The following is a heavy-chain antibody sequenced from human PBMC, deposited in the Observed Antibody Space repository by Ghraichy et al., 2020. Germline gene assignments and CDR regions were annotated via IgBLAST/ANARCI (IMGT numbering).Heavy chain of an antibody. CDR1: GGSISSTSYY. V-gene: IGHV4-39*01. J-gene: IGHJ4*02. CDR2: IYHRGNT. CDR3: ARRARTHFDY. Sequence: GSLSLTCPVSGGSISSTSYYWDWIRQPPGKGLEWIGSIYHRGNTYYNPSLRNRVTISVDTSKTQFSLKLYSVTAADAAVYYCARRARTHFDYWGQGILVTVSS.